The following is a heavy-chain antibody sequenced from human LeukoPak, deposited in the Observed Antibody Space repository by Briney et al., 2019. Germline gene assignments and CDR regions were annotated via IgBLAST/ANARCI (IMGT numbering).Heavy chain of an antibody. CDR2: INHSGST. D-gene: IGHD3-3*01. Sequence: SETLSLTCTVSGGSISSSSYYWGWIRQPPGTGLEWIGEINHSGSTNYNPSLKSRVTISVDTSKNQFSLKLSSVTAADTAVYYCARGIRFLEWLLVSCWFDPWGQGTLVTASS. V-gene: IGHV4-39*07. J-gene: IGHJ5*02. CDR1: GGSISSSSYY. CDR3: ARGIRFLEWLLVSCWFDP.